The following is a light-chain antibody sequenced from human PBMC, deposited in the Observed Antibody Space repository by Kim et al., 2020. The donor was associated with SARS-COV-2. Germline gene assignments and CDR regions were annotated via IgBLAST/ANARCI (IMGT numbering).Light chain of an antibody. CDR2: DAS. J-gene: IGKJ2*01. CDR3: QQFNNLYT. CDR1: QDISSA. Sequence: LSASVGDRVTITCRASQDISSALAWYQQKPGKVPNLLIYDASSLESGVPSRFSGSGSGTDFTLTISSLQPEDFATYYCQQFNNLYTFGQGTKLEI. V-gene: IGKV1D-13*01.